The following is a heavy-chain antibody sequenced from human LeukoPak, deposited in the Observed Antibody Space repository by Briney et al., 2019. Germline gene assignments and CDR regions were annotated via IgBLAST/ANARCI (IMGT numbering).Heavy chain of an antibody. D-gene: IGHD5-12*01. V-gene: IGHV5-51*01. CDR1: GCTFTNYW. Sequence: GESLKISCKGSGCTFTNYWIGWVRQMPGKGLEWMGIIYPGDSDTRYSPSFQGQVTISADKSINTAYLQWSSLKASNTAMYFDARQALLAPSDFWGQGTLVTVSS. CDR3: ARQALLAPSDF. J-gene: IGHJ4*02. CDR2: IYPGDSDT.